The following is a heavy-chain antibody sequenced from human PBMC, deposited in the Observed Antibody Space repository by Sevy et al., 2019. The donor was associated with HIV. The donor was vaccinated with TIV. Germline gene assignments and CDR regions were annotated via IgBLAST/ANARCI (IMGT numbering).Heavy chain of an antibody. CDR3: AKDGSYCGSTSCYGGALYYYYYGMDV. V-gene: IGHV3-30*02. CDR2: IRYDGSNK. Sequence: GGSLRLSCAASGFTFSSYGMHWVRQAPGKGLEWVAFIRYDGSNKYYADSVKGRFTISRDNSKNTLYLQMNSLRAEDTAVYYCAKDGSYCGSTSCYGGALYYYYYGMDVWGQGTTVTVSS. CDR1: GFTFSSYG. D-gene: IGHD2-2*01. J-gene: IGHJ6*02.